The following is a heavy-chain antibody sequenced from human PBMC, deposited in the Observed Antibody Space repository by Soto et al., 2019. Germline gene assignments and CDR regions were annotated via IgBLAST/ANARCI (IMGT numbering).Heavy chain of an antibody. J-gene: IGHJ5*02. V-gene: IGHV4-34*01. CDR3: ARDRRLITMVRGVSLWFDP. D-gene: IGHD3-10*01. Sequence: QVRLQQWGAGLLKPSETLSLTCAVYGGSFSGYYWSWIRQPPGKGLEWIGEINHSGSTNYNPSLKSRVTISVDTSKNQFSLKLSSVTAADTAVYYCARDRRLITMVRGVSLWFDPWGQGTLVTVSS. CDR2: INHSGST. CDR1: GGSFSGYY.